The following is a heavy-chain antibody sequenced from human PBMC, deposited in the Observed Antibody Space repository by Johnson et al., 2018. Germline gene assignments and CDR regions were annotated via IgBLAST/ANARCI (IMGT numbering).Heavy chain of an antibody. Sequence: VQLVQSGAEVKKPGESLKISCKGSGYSFTSYWIGWVRQMPGKGLEWMGIIYPGDSDTRYSPSFQGQVTISADKSISPAYLQGGGLKASDTALYYCAAGAVAGKDYDCDGRDVWGQGTTVTVSS. J-gene: IGHJ6*02. D-gene: IGHD6-19*01. V-gene: IGHV5-51*01. CDR1: GYSFTSYW. CDR3: AAGAVAGKDYDCDGRDV. CDR2: IYPGDSDT.